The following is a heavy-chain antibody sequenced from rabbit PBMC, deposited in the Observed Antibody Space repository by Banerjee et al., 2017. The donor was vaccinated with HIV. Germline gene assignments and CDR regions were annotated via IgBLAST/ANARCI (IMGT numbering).Heavy chain of an antibody. Sequence: QEQLKESGGGLVQPGGSLKLSCKASGFDFSSYAITWVRQAPGKGLEYIGYITYRGSAYYASWVNGRFTISRENTQNTLYLQLNSLTAADTATYFCARGDTGSRHSPFNLWGPGTLVTVS. CDR1: GFDFSSYA. CDR3: ARGDTGSRHSPFNL. V-gene: IGHV1S29*01. J-gene: IGHJ4*01. D-gene: IGHD1-1*01. CDR2: ITYRGSA.